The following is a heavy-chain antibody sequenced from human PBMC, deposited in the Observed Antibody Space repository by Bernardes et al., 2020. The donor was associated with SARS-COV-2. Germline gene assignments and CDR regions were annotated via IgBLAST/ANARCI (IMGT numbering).Heavy chain of an antibody. CDR2: ISIRGAAT. J-gene: IGHJ6*02. Sequence: GGSLRLSCAASGFTFRDYAMTWVRQAPGAGLEWVSTISIRGAATYFADSVKGRFSVSRDDSKNTFYLQMTSLRAEDSARYYCLRDPLRFIGWFGLDAWGRRTTVTVSS. CDR3: LRDPLRFIGWFGLDA. D-gene: IGHD3-9*01. V-gene: IGHV3-23*01. CDR1: GFTFRDYA.